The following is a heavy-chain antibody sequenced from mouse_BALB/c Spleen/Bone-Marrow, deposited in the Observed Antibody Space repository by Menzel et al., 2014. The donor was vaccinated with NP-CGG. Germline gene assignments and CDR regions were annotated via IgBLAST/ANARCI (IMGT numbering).Heavy chain of an antibody. CDR2: IHYSGSA. CDR1: GYSITSGYS. V-gene: IGHV3-1*02. Sequence: EVKLQESGPDLVKPSQSLSLTCTVTGYSITSGYSWHWIRQFPGNKLEWMGYIHYSGSANYNPSLKSRISITRDASKNQFFLQLNSVTTEDTATYYCARPGNYDSTLAYWGQGTLVTVSA. CDR3: ARPGNYDSTLAY. J-gene: IGHJ3*01. D-gene: IGHD2-4*01.